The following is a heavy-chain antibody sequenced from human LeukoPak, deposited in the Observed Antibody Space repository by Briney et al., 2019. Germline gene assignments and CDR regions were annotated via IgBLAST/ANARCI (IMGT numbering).Heavy chain of an antibody. CDR2: IIPIFGTA. Sequence: SVKVSCKASGGTFSSYAISWVRQAPGQGLEWMGGIIPIFGTANYAQKFQGRVTITADESTSTAYMELSSLRSEDTAVYYCVLRDSSGYYSPLLDYWGQGTLVTVSS. D-gene: IGHD3-22*01. J-gene: IGHJ4*02. V-gene: IGHV1-69*13. CDR3: VLRDSSGYYSPLLDY. CDR1: GGTFSSYA.